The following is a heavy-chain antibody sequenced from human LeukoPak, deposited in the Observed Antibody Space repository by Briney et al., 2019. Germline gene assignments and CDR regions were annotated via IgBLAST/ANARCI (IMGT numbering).Heavy chain of an antibody. V-gene: IGHV1-69*04. CDR2: ISPILNIP. Sequence: SVKVSCKASGGTFDNSAINWVRQAPGQGLEWMGRISPILNIPNYAQKLQGRVTIAADKSTSTAYMELSSLRSDDTAVYYCAREKMEVGYYGLDVWGQGTTVTVSS. J-gene: IGHJ6*02. D-gene: IGHD1-1*01. CDR3: AREKMEVGYYGLDV. CDR1: GGTFDNSA.